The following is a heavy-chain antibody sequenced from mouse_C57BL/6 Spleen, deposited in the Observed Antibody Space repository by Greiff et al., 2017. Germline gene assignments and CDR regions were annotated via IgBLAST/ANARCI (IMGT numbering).Heavy chain of an antibody. J-gene: IGHJ3*01. CDR3: ARDHIYYDYGGAWFAY. CDR2: ISDGGSYT. CDR1: GFTFSSYA. D-gene: IGHD2-4*01. V-gene: IGHV5-4*01. Sequence: EVHLVESGGGLVKPGGSLKLSCAASGFTFSSYAMSWVRQTPEKRLEWVATISDGGSYTYYPDNVKGRFTISRDNAKNNLYLQMSHLKSEDTAMYYCARDHIYYDYGGAWFAYWGQGTLVTVSA.